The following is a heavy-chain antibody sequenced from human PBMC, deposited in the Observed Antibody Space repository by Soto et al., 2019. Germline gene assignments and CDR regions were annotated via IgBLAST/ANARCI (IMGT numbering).Heavy chain of an antibody. CDR2: IGPYGNSI. CDR3: ARDDHTYGVY. D-gene: IGHD2-21*01. CDR1: GFSFRDYF. J-gene: IGHJ4*02. V-gene: IGHV3-11*01. Sequence: LTISCAASGFSFRDYFMSWLRQAPGKGLEWVSYIGPYGNSIYYADSVKGRFTISRDDATKSLHLHMNSLRTDDTAVYYCARDDHTYGVYWGQGTPVTVSS.